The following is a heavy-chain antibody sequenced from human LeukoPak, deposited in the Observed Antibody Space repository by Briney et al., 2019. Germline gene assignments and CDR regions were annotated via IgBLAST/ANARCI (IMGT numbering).Heavy chain of an antibody. CDR2: IWYDGSNK. Sequence: GGSLRLSCAASGLTFSSYGMHWVRQAPGKGLEWVAVIWYDGSNKYYADSVKGRFTISRDNSKNTLYLQMNSLRAEDTAVYYCAKMVDTAMVINYWGQGTLVTVSS. CDR1: GLTFSSYG. D-gene: IGHD5-18*01. V-gene: IGHV3-33*06. CDR3: AKMVDTAMVINY. J-gene: IGHJ4*02.